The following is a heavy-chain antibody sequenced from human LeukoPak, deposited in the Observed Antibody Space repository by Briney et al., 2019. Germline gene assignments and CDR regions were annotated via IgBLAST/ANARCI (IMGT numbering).Heavy chain of an antibody. CDR3: ARYGAGGGHDY. J-gene: IGHJ4*02. CDR1: AYTFTSYY. CDR2: INPSGGST. V-gene: IGHV1-46*01. Sequence: GASVKVSCKASAYTFTSYYMHWVRQAPGQGLEWMGIINPSGGSTSYAQKFQGRVTMTRDTSTSTVYMELSSLRSEDTAVYYCARYGAGGGHDYWGQGTLVTVSS. D-gene: IGHD4/OR15-4a*01.